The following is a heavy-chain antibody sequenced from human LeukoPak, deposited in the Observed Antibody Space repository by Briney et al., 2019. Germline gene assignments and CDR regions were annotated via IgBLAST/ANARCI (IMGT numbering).Heavy chain of an antibody. V-gene: IGHV3-11*01. Sequence: GGSLRLSCAASGFTFSDYYMSWIRQAPGKGLEWVSYISSSGSTIYYADSVKGRFAISRDNAKNSLYLQMNSLRAEDTAVYYCARCGTPLLWFGEPHFDYWGQGTLVTVSS. CDR2: ISSSGSTI. D-gene: IGHD3-10*01. J-gene: IGHJ4*02. CDR3: ARCGTPLLWFGEPHFDY. CDR1: GFTFSDYY.